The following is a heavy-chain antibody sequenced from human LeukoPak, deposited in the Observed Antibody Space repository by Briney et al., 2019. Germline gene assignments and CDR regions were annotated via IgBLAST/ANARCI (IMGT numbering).Heavy chain of an antibody. D-gene: IGHD3-3*01. CDR3: ARDRDFLDY. Sequence: SETLSLTWTVSGGSMSFYYWSWIRQPAGKGLEWIGRIYTSGSTNYNPSLKSRVTMSVDTSKKQFSLKLNSVTAADTAVYYCARDRDFLDYWGQGTLVTVSS. J-gene: IGHJ4*02. CDR2: IYTSGST. CDR1: GGSMSFYY. V-gene: IGHV4-4*07.